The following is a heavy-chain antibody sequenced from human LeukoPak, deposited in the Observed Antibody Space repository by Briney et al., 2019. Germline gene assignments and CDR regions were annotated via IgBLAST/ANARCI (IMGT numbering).Heavy chain of an antibody. CDR2: IYHSGST. V-gene: IGHV4-30-2*01. D-gene: IGHD2-8*02. CDR3: ARDPSGGYGDFSWFDP. CDR1: GGSISSGGYY. Sequence: PSETLSLTCTVSGGSISSGGYYWSWIRQPPGKGLEWIGYIYHSGSTYYNPSLKSRVTISVGTSKNQFSLKLSSVTAADTAVYYCARDPSGGYGDFSWFDPWGQGTLVTVSS. J-gene: IGHJ5*02.